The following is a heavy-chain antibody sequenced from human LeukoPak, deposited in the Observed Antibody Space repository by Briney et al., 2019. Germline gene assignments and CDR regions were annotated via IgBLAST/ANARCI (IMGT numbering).Heavy chain of an antibody. J-gene: IGHJ5*02. D-gene: IGHD3-10*01. V-gene: IGHV1-8*01. CDR2: MNPNSGNT. Sequence: GASVKVSCKPSGYTFTSYDINWVRQATGQGREWMGWMNPNSGNTGYAQKFQGRVTMTRNTSISTAYMELSSLTSEYTAVYYCARGRLSGSGSYHVDPWGQGTLVTVSS. CDR1: GYTFTSYD. CDR3: ARGRLSGSGSYHVDP.